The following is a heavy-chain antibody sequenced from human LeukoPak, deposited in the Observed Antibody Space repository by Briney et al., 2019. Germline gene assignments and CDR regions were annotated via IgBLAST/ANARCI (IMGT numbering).Heavy chain of an antibody. CDR1: GGSISSYY. J-gene: IGHJ6*03. CDR3: ARQLASSDYYYYYMDV. CDR2: IYYSGST. V-gene: IGHV4-59*08. Sequence: SETLSLTCTVSGGSISSYYWSWIRQPPGKGQEWIGYIYYSGSTNYNPSLKSRVTISVDTSKNQFSLKLSSVTAADTAVYYCARQLASSDYYYYYMDVWGKGTTVTVSS. D-gene: IGHD6-6*01.